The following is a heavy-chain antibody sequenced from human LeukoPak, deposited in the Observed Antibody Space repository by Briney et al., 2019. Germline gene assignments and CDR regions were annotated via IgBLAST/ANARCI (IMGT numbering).Heavy chain of an antibody. Sequence: PSETLSLTCSVSGGSISSTNSYWGWIRQPPGKGLEWIGSIYYSGNTYCNPSLKSRVAISRDTSKNQFSLKLSSVTAADTAVYVCARNSGYDSPFDYWGQGALVTVSS. D-gene: IGHD5-12*01. V-gene: IGHV4-39*07. J-gene: IGHJ4*02. CDR2: IYYSGNT. CDR3: ARNSGYDSPFDY. CDR1: GGSISSTNSY.